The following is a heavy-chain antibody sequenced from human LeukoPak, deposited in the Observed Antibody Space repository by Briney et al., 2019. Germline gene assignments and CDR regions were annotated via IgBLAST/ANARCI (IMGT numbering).Heavy chain of an antibody. D-gene: IGHD2-2*01. J-gene: IGHJ6*03. Sequence: SETLSLTCAVYGGSFSGYYWSWIRQPPGKGLEWIGEINHSGSTDYNPSLKSRVTISVDTSKNQFSLKLSSVTAADTAVYYCARPLVRLARGTMRGPSLGYMDVWGKGTTVTVSS. V-gene: IGHV4-34*01. CDR3: ARPLVRLARGTMRGPSLGYMDV. CDR1: GGSFSGYY. CDR2: INHSGST.